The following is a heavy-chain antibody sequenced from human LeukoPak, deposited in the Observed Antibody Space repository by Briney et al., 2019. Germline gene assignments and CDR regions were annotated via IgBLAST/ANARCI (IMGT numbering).Heavy chain of an antibody. CDR3: ANVHYVDTAMEPTYYFDY. Sequence: GGSLRLSCAASGFTFSDYYMSWIRQAPGKGLEWVSYISSSGSTIYYADSVKGRFTISRDNAKNSLYLQMNSLRAEDTAVYYCANVHYVDTAMEPTYYFDYWGQGTLVTVSS. CDR1: GFTFSDYY. V-gene: IGHV3-11*01. J-gene: IGHJ4*02. CDR2: ISSSGSTI. D-gene: IGHD5-18*01.